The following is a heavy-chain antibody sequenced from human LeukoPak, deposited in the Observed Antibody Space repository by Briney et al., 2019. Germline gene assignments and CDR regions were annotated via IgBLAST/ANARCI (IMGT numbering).Heavy chain of an antibody. V-gene: IGHV3-9*01. D-gene: IGHD1-26*01. Sequence: GGSLRLSCAASGFTFDDYAMHWVRQVPGKGLEWVSGISWNSGSLGYADSVKGRFTISRDDSKKTTYLQMNSLKTEDTAVYYCTPAWGSGSYIAEYFQHWGQGTLVTVSS. CDR3: TPAWGSGSYIAEYFQH. CDR1: GFTFDDYA. J-gene: IGHJ1*01. CDR2: ISWNSGSL.